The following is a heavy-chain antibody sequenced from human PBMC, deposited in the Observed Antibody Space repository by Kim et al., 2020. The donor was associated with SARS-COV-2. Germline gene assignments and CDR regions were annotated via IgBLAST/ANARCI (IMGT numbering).Heavy chain of an antibody. D-gene: IGHD5-12*01. V-gene: IGHV3-23*01. CDR1: GFTFSSYA. CDR2: ISGSGGST. Sequence: GGSLRLSCAASGFTFSSYAMSWVRQAPGKGLEWVSAISGSGGSTYYADSVKGRFTISRDNSKNTLYLQMNSLRAEDTAVYYCAKDQPAAYSNPILGDYYYGMDVWGQGTTVTVSS. CDR3: AKDQPAAYSNPILGDYYYGMDV. J-gene: IGHJ6*02.